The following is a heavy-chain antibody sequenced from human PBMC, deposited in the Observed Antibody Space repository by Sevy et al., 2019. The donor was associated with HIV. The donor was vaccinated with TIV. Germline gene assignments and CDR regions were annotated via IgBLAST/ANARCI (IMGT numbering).Heavy chain of an antibody. D-gene: IGHD3-10*01. J-gene: IGHJ5*02. CDR1: GYTFTGYY. Sequence: ASVKVSCKASGYTFTGYYMHWVRQAPGQGLEWMGRINPNSGGTNYAQKFQGRVTMNRDTPISTAYMELSRLRSEETAVYYGAGGAIGWFRELHLGEGNWFDPWGQGTLVTVSS. CDR3: AGGAIGWFRELHLGEGNWFDP. V-gene: IGHV1-2*06. CDR2: INPNSGGT.